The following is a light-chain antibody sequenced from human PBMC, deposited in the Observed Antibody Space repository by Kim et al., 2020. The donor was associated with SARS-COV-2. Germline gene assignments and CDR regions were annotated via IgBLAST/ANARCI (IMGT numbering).Light chain of an antibody. CDR2: GAS. V-gene: IGKV3-20*01. CDR1: QSVSSSY. CDR3: QQYGSSPYT. J-gene: IGKJ2*01. Sequence: EIVLTQSPGTLSLSPGERATLSCRASQSVSSSYLAWYQRKPGQAPRLVISGASNRATGIPDRFSGSGSGTDFTLTISRLEPEDFAVYYCQQYGSSPYTFGQETKLEI.